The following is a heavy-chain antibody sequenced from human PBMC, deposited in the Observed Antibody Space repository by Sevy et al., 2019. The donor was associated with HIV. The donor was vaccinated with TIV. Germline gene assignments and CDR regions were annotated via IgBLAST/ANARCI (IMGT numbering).Heavy chain of an antibody. CDR3: STDPIIVLLVTDGMDV. J-gene: IGHJ6*02. V-gene: IGHV3-15*01. CDR2: IKSKADGGTI. D-gene: IGHD2-8*02. Sequence: GGSLRLSCAASGFTFTYAWMTWVRQALGKGLEWVGRIKSKADGGTIDYAAPVKGRFTISRDDSKNTLYLQMNSLKTEDTGVYYCSTDPIIVLLVTDGMDVWGQGTTVTVSS. CDR1: GFTFTYAW.